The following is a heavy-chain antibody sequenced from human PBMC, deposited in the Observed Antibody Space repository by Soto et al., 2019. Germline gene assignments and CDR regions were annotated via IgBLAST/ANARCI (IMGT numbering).Heavy chain of an antibody. CDR3: GKDLTSNSAGMDV. CDR1: GFIFSSYG. Sequence: GGSLRLSCAASGFIFSSYGMHWVRQAPGKGPEWVAVIWYDGSNKYYADSVKGRFTISKDNSKNTVYLQMNSLRAEDTAVYYCGKDLTSNSAGMDVWGQGTTVTVSS. D-gene: IGHD1-7*01. CDR2: IWYDGSNK. J-gene: IGHJ6*02. V-gene: IGHV3-33*06.